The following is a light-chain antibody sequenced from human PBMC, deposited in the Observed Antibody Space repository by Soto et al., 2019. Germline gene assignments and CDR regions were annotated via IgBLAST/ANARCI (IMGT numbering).Light chain of an antibody. CDR3: QKLHNFPLT. CDR2: AAS. J-gene: IGKJ5*01. CDR1: QGISSS. Sequence: DVQLTQSQSFLSASVGDRVTITCRASQGISSSLAWYQQKPGEAPKLLIYAASTLQSGAPSRFSGSGYGTEFTLTISSLQPDDFASYYCQKLHNFPLTFGQGTRLAIK. V-gene: IGKV1-9*01.